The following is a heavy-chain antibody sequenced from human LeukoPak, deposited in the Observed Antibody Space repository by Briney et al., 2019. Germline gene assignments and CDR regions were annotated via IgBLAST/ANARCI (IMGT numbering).Heavy chain of an antibody. V-gene: IGHV4-38-2*02. CDR1: GYSISSGYQ. Sequence: SETLSLTRAVSGYSISSGYQWSWIRQSPGKGLEWIGSIYHSGSAHYNPSLKSRVTISVETSKNQFSLKMYSVTAADTAVYYCARDPRWLTPDCTSTSCYENYFDPWGQGTLVTVSS. J-gene: IGHJ5*02. D-gene: IGHD2-2*01. CDR2: IYHSGSA. CDR3: ARDPRWLTPDCTSTSCYENYFDP.